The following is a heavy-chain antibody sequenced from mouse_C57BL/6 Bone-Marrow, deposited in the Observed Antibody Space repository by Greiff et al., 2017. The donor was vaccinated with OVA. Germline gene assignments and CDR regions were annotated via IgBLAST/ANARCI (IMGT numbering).Heavy chain of an antibody. CDR1: GYTFTSYT. V-gene: IGHV1-4*01. J-gene: IGHJ2*01. CDR2: INPSSGYT. CDR3: AELGPYFDY. D-gene: IGHD4-1*01. Sequence: VQLRQSGAELARPGASVKMSCKASGYTFTSYTMHWVKQRPGQGLEWIGYINPSSGYTKYNQKFKDKATLTADKSSSTAYMQLSSLTSEDSAVYYCAELGPYFDYWGQGTTLTVSS.